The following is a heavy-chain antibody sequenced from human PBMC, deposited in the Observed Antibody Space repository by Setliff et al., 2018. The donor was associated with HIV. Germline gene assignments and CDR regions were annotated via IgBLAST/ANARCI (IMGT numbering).Heavy chain of an antibody. Sequence: LRLSCAASGFTFSTYAMTWVRQAPGKGLEWVSGISDSGGNTYYADSVKGRFTISRDNSKNMLYLQMNSLRAEDTAVYYCARDRRGIVVVPAAKGYYYYGMDVWGQGTTVTVSS. CDR1: GFTFSTYA. CDR3: ARDRRGIVVVPAAKGYYYYGMDV. V-gene: IGHV3-23*01. J-gene: IGHJ6*02. D-gene: IGHD2-2*01. CDR2: ISDSGGNT.